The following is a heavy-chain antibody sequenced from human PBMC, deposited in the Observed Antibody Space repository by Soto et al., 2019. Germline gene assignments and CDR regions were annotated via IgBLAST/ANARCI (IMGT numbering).Heavy chain of an antibody. CDR3: ARDLKDAPGYSSGYGLDY. V-gene: IGHV1-46*01. D-gene: IGHD6-19*01. J-gene: IGHJ4*02. CDR1: GYTFTSYY. CDR2: INPSGGST. Sequence: ASVKVSCKASGYTFTSYYMHWVRQAPGQGLEWMGIINPSGGSTSYAQKFQGRVTMTRDTSTSTVYMELSSLRSEDTAVYYCARDLKDAPGYSSGYGLDYWGQGTLVTVSS.